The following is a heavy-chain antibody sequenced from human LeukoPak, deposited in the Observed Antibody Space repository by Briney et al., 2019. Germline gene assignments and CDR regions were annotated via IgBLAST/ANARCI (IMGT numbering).Heavy chain of an antibody. Sequence: GGSLRLSCAASGFTFSSYTMNWARQAPGKGLEWVSSISSSSSYIYYADSVKGRFTISRDNAKNSLYLQMNSLRAEDTAVYYCASLNGAIDIWGQGTMVTVSS. V-gene: IGHV3-21*01. CDR1: GFTFSSYT. CDR3: ASLNGAIDI. D-gene: IGHD1-26*01. CDR2: ISSSSSYI. J-gene: IGHJ3*02.